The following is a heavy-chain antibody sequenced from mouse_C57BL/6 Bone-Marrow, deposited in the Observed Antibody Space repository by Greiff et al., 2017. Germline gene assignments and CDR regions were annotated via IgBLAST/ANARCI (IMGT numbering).Heavy chain of an antibody. CDR3: APLPAMDY. CDR2: IAPSDSYT. D-gene: IGHD1-2*01. V-gene: IGHV1-50*01. Sequence: QVQLQQPGAELVKPGASVKLSCKASGYTFTSYWMQWVKQRPGQGLEWIGEIAPSDSYTNYNQKFKGKATLTVDTSSSTAYMQLSSLTSEDSAVYYCAPLPAMDYWGQGTSVTVSS. CDR1: GYTFTSYW. J-gene: IGHJ4*01.